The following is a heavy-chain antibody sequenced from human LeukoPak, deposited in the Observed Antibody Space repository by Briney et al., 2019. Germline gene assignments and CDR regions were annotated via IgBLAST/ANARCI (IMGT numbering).Heavy chain of an antibody. CDR1: GFTFSSYS. CDR3: ATSWELHSLDAFDI. CDR2: ISSSSSTI. J-gene: IGHJ3*02. V-gene: IGHV3-48*01. Sequence: GGSLRLSCAASGFTFSSYSMNWVRQAPGKGLEWVSYISSSSSTIYYADPVKGRFTISRDNAKNSLYLQMNSLRAEDTAVYYCATSWELHSLDAFDIWGQGTMVTVSS. D-gene: IGHD1-26*01.